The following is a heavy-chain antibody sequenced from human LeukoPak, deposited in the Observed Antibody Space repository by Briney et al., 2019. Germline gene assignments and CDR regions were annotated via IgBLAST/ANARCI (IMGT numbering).Heavy chain of an antibody. CDR3: AKIVGDTSGFDY. J-gene: IGHJ4*02. V-gene: IGHV3-21*04. CDR2: ISSSSSYI. CDR1: GFTFSSYS. D-gene: IGHD3-16*01. Sequence: GGSLRLSCAASGFTFSSYSMNWVRQAPGKGLEWVSSISSSSSYIYYADSVKGRFTISRDNSKNTMYLQMNSLRADDTAVYYCAKIVGDTSGFDYWGQGTLVTVSA.